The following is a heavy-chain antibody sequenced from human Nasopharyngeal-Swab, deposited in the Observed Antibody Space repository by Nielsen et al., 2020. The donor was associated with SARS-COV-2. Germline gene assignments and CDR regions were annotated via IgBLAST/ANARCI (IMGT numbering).Heavy chain of an antibody. CDR2: ISSSSSYI. CDR3: ARDFISSLGYFDY. CDR1: GFTFSSYS. Sequence: GGSLRLSCAASGFTFSSYSMNWVRQAPGKGLEWVSSISSSSSYIYYADSVKGRFTISRDNAKNTLYLQMNSLRAEDTAVYYCARDFISSLGYFDYWGQGTLVTVSS. D-gene: IGHD6-13*01. V-gene: IGHV3-21*01. J-gene: IGHJ4*02.